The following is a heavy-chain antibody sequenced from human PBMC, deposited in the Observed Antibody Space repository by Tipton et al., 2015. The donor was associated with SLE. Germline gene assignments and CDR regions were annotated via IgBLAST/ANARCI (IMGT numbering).Heavy chain of an antibody. Sequence: RSLRLSCAASGFTFSSYAMHWVRQAPGKGLEWVAVISYDGSEKYYVDSVKGRFTISRDNAKNSLFLQMNSLRAEDTAVYYCARRGDYYYGMDVWGQGTTVTVSS. J-gene: IGHJ6*02. V-gene: IGHV3-30*04. CDR2: ISYDGSEK. CDR3: ARRGDYYYGMDV. CDR1: GFTFSSYA.